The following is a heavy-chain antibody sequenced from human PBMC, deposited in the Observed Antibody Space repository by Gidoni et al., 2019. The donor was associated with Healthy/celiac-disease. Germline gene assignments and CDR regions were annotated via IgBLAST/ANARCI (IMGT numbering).Heavy chain of an antibody. CDR1: GWSFSGYY. CDR3: ARGRTRPIAAAGTSYYYYYYGMDV. Sequence: QVQLQQWGAGLLKPSETLSLTCAVYGWSFSGYYWSWIRQPPGKGLEWIGEINHSGSTNYNPSLKSRVTISVDTSKNQFSLKLSSVTAADTAVYYCARGRTRPIAAAGTSYYYYYYGMDVWGQGTTVTVSS. CDR2: INHSGST. V-gene: IGHV4-34*01. D-gene: IGHD6-13*01. J-gene: IGHJ6*02.